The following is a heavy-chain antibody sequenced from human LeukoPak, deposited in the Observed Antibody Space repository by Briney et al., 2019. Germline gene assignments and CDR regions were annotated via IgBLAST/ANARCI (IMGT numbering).Heavy chain of an antibody. D-gene: IGHD1-26*01. CDR1: GYTFTSYD. CDR3: ARGLRGSGSYYLDY. J-gene: IGHJ4*02. CDR2: MNPNSGNT. Sequence: ASVKVSCKASGYTFTSYDINWVRQATGQGLEWMGWMNPNSGNTGYAQKFQGRVTITRSTSISTAYMELSSLRSEDTAVYYCARGLRGSGSYYLDYWGQGTLVTVSS. V-gene: IGHV1-8*03.